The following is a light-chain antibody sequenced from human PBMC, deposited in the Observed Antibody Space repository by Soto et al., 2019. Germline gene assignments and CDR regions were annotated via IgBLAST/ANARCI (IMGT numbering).Light chain of an antibody. CDR1: QRFNNK. CDR2: GAS. Sequence: EIVLTQSPGTLSLSPGERATLSCRASQRFNNKLAWYQQKPGQAPRLLIYGASSRATGIPDRFSGSGSGTDFTLTISRLEPEDFAVFYCQQYGGSPWTFGQGTKVDI. V-gene: IGKV3-20*01. CDR3: QQYGGSPWT. J-gene: IGKJ1*01.